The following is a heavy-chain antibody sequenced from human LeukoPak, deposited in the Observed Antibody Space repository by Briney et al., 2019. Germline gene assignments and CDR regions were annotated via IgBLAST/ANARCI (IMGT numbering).Heavy chain of an antibody. D-gene: IGHD3-10*01. Sequence: SQTLSLTCSVSGGSISSSAYHWSWFRQHPGKGLEWIGYIYYTGRTYYSPSLKSRVTISLDTSKNQFSLNLSSLAAADTAVYYCATDLGGYYSGLGTYWGSFDYWGQGALVTVSS. CDR1: GGSISSSAYH. CDR3: ATDLGGYYSGLGTYWGSFDY. J-gene: IGHJ4*02. CDR2: IYYTGRT. V-gene: IGHV4-31*03.